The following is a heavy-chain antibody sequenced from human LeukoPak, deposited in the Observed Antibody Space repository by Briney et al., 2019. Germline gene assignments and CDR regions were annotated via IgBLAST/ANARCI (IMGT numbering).Heavy chain of an antibody. J-gene: IGHJ4*02. CDR3: AKGPLRGTAAAIDY. Sequence: GKSLRLSCAASGFTFNNYGMHWVRQAPGKGLEWVAVISYDGRNKHYPDSVKGRFTISRDISTDTLWLQMDSLRTEDTAVYYCAKGPLRGTAAAIDYWGQGTLVTVSS. V-gene: IGHV3-30*18. CDR2: ISYDGRNK. CDR1: GFTFNNYG. D-gene: IGHD2-2*01.